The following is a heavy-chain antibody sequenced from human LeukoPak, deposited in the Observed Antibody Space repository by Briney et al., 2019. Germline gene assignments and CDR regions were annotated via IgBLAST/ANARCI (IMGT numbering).Heavy chain of an antibody. D-gene: IGHD2-15*01. J-gene: IGHJ4*02. CDR2: ISGSGDST. CDR1: GFTFSSDA. Sequence: AGSLTLSCIGTGFTFSSDAMGWVRQAPGEGLEWVSGISGSGDSTYYADSVKGRLTISRDNSKNTLYLQMNSLRVEDTAVYYCAKDRGRMWVQVANWGQGTLVTVSS. V-gene: IGHV3-23*01. CDR3: AKDRGRMWVQVAN.